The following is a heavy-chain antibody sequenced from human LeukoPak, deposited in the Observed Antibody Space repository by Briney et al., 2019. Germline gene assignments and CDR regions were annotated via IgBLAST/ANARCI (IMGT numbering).Heavy chain of an antibody. CDR3: AGDNDYGDYWGNFDY. CDR1: GYTFTSYA. D-gene: IGHD4-17*01. V-gene: IGHV1-3*01. J-gene: IGHJ4*02. Sequence: ASVTVSCKASGYTFTSYAMHWVRQAPGQRLEGMGWINAGNGNTKYSQKFQGRVTITRDTSASTAYMELSSLRSEDTAVYYCAGDNDYGDYWGNFDYWGQGTLVTVSS. CDR2: INAGNGNT.